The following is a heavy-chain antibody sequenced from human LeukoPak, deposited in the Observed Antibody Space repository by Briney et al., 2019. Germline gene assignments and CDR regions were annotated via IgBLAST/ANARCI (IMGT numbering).Heavy chain of an antibody. V-gene: IGHV4-34*01. CDR3: ARGERPITMIVVVINNPPYFDY. D-gene: IGHD3-22*01. CDR2: INHSGST. Sequence: PSETLSLTCAVSGGSFSGYYWSWIRQPPGQGLEWIGEINHSGSTNYKPSLKSRVTISVDTSKNQFSLKLSSVPAADTAVYYCARGERPITMIVVVINNPPYFDYWGQGNLVTVSS. CDR1: GGSFSGYY. J-gene: IGHJ4*02.